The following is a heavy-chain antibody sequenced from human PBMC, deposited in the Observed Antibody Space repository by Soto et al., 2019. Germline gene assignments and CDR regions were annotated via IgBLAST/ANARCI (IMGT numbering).Heavy chain of an antibody. Sequence: GSLRLSCAASGFTFSSYSMNWVRQAPGKGLGWVSSISSSSSYIYYANSVKGRFTISRDNAKNSLYLQMNSLRAEDMAVYYCGGIAAAGTEESYYYYGMDVWGQGTTVTVSS. CDR3: GGIAAAGTEESYYYYGMDV. CDR1: GFTFSSYS. D-gene: IGHD6-13*01. J-gene: IGHJ6*02. V-gene: IGHV3-21*01. CDR2: ISSSSSYI.